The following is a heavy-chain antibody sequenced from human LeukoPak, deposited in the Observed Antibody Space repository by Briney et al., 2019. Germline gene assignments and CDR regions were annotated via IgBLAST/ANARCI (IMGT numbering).Heavy chain of an antibody. V-gene: IGHV4-39*01. Sequence: SETLSLTCTVSGGSISSSSHYWGWIRQPPGKGLEWIGIIYYTGSTHYNPSLESRITISVDPSKNQFSLKLSSVTAADTAVYYCATHPPKLCTGGSCSDYWGQGTLVTVSS. CDR1: GGSISSSSHY. CDR2: IYYTGST. CDR3: ATHPPKLCTGGSCSDY. D-gene: IGHD2-15*01. J-gene: IGHJ4*02.